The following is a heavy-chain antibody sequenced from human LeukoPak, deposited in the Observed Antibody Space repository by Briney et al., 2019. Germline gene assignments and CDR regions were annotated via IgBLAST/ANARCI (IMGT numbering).Heavy chain of an antibody. CDR2: INHSGST. J-gene: IGHJ6*02. CDR3: AGGSNRYCSGGSCYSRGYYYGMDV. V-gene: IGHV4-34*01. Sequence: SETLSLTCAVYGGSFSGYYWSWIRQPPGKGLEWIGEINHSGSTNYNPSLKSRVTISVDTSKNQFSLKLSSVTAADTAVYYCAGGSNRYCSGGSCYSRGYYYGMDVWGQGTTVTVSS. CDR1: GGSFSGYY. D-gene: IGHD2-15*01.